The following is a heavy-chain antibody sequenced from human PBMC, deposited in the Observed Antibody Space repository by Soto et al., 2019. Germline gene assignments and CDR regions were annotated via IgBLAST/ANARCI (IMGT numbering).Heavy chain of an antibody. Sequence: ASVNVSCKSSGYTFTGYYMHWVRQAPGQGLECMGWINPNSGGTNYAQKFQGWVTMTRDTSISTAYMELSRLRSDDTAVYYCARDGESGETNYYYYGMDVWGQGTTVTVSS. J-gene: IGHJ6*02. D-gene: IGHD2-15*01. CDR1: GYTFTGYY. CDR3: ARDGESGETNYYYYGMDV. V-gene: IGHV1-2*04. CDR2: INPNSGGT.